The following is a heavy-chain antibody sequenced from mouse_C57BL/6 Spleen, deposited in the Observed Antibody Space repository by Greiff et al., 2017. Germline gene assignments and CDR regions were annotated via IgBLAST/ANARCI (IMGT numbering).Heavy chain of an antibody. CDR1: GFTFSDYG. J-gene: IGHJ4*01. CDR2: ISSGSSTI. V-gene: IGHV5-17*01. CDR3: ARSWLLPLYAMDY. Sequence: DVMLVESGGGLVKPGGSLKLSCAASGFTFSDYGMHWVRQAPEKGLEWVAYISSGSSTIYYADTVKGRFTISRDNAKNTLFLQMTSLRSEDTAMYYCARSWLLPLYAMDYWGQGTSVTVSS. D-gene: IGHD2-3*01.